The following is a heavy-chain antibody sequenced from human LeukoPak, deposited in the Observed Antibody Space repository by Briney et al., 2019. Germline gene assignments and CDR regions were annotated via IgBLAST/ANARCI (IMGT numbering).Heavy chain of an antibody. CDR3: ARDPGGVVYFDY. V-gene: IGHV3-30*03. D-gene: IGHD2-8*01. Sequence: GGSLRLSCAASGFTFSRYGMHWVRQAPGKGLDWVAVISYDGSNKYYADSVKGRFTISRDNSKNTLYLQMNTLRAEDTAVYYCARDPGGVVYFDYWGQGTLVTVSS. CDR2: ISYDGSNK. J-gene: IGHJ4*02. CDR1: GFTFSRYG.